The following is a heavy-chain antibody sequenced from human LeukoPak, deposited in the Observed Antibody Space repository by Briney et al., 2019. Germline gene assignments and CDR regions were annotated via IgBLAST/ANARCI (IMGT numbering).Heavy chain of an antibody. CDR3: ARDLARGDGDYVLYH. CDR1: GYTFTGFY. D-gene: IGHD4-17*01. J-gene: IGHJ5*02. V-gene: IGHV1-2*02. Sequence: GASVKVSCKASGYTFTGFYIHWVRQAPGQGLEWMGWISPKKGGTNYAQKFEGRVTTTRDTSISTAYMDLSRLTSDDTAVYYCARDLARGDGDYVLYHWGQGTPVTVSS. CDR2: ISPKKGGT.